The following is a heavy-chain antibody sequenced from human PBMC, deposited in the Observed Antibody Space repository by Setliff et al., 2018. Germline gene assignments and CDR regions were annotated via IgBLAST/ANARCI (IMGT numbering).Heavy chain of an antibody. CDR1: GFTFDDYA. CDR2: ISWDGGST. D-gene: IGHD6-19*01. CDR3: AKDSVAVAGTDFYYYYGMDV. V-gene: IGHV3-43D*04. J-gene: IGHJ6*02. Sequence: PGGSLRLSCAASGFTFDDYAMHWVRQAPGKGLGWVSLISWDGGSTYYADSVKGRFTISRDNSKNSLYLQMNSLRAEDTALYYCAKDSVAVAGTDFYYYYGMDVWGQGTTVTVSS.